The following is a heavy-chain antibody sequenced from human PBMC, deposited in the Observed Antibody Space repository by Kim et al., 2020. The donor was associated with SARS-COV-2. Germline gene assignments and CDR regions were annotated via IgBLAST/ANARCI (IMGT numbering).Heavy chain of an antibody. J-gene: IGHJ4*02. V-gene: IGHV3-21*01. CDR3: ARTAVADPTPDY. D-gene: IGHD6-13*01. Sequence: YYADSVKGRFTISRDNAKNSLYLQMNSLRAEDTAVYYCARTAVADPTPDYWGQGTLVTVSS.